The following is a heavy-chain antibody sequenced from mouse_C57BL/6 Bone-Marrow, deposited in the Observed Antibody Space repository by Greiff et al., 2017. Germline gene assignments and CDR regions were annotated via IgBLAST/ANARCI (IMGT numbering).Heavy chain of an antibody. V-gene: IGHV1-39*01. D-gene: IGHD2-3*01. J-gene: IGHJ1*03. CDR2: ITPNYGTT. CDR3: ARYGYYDSYWYFDV. Sequence: VQLQQSGPELVKPGASVKISCKASGYSFTDYNMNWVKQSNGKSLEWTGVITPNYGTTSYNQKFKGKATLTVDQSSSTAYMQLNSLTSEDSAVYYCARYGYYDSYWYFDVWGTGTTVTVSS. CDR1: GYSFTDYN.